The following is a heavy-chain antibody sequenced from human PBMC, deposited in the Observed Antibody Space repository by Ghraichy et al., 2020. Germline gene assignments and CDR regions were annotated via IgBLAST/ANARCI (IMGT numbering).Heavy chain of an antibody. CDR3: AADTQECSSTSCYVFAGYVRPVDV. CDR1: GFTFTSSA. Sequence: SVKVSCKASGFTFTSSAVQWVRQARGQRLEWIGWIVVGSGNTNYAQKFQERVTITRDMSTSTAYMELSSLRSEDTAVYYCAADTQECSSTSCYVFAGYVRPVDVWGQGTTVTVSS. J-gene: IGHJ6*02. CDR2: IVVGSGNT. D-gene: IGHD2-2*01. V-gene: IGHV1-58*01.